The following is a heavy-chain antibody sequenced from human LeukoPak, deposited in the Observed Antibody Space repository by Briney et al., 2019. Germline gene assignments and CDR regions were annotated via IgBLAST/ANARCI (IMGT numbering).Heavy chain of an antibody. CDR2: IIPILGIA. CDR3: ARDSELATAGYSSSWYSGSDY. J-gene: IGHJ4*02. CDR1: GYTFTSYA. D-gene: IGHD6-13*01. V-gene: IGHV1-69*04. Sequence: GASVKVSCKASGYTFTSYAISWVRQAPGQGLEWMGRIIPILGIANYAQKFQGRVTITADKSTSTAYMELSSLRSEDTAVYYCARDSELATAGYSSSWYSGSDYWGQGTLVTVSS.